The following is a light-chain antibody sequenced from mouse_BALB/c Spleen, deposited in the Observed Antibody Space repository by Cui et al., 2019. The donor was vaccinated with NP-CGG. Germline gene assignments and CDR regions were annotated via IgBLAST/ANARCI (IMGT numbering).Light chain of an antibody. V-gene: IGLV1*01. CDR1: TGAVTTSNY. CDR3: ALWYSNHWV. J-gene: IGLJ1*01. Sequence: QAVVTQESPPTTSPGETVTPTCRSSTGAVTTSNYANWVQEKPDHLFTGLIGGTNNRPPGVPARFSGSLIGDKAALTITGAQTEDEAIYFCALWYSNHWVFGGGTKLTVL. CDR2: GTN.